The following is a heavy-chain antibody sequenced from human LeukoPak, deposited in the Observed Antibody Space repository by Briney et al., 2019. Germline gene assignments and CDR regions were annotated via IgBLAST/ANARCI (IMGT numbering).Heavy chain of an antibody. CDR3: ASLSGYEHSGFDY. J-gene: IGHJ4*02. V-gene: IGHV5-51*01. CDR2: IYPGDSDT. CDR1: GYSFTSYW. Sequence: GESLKLSCKGSGYSFTSYWIGWVRQMPGKGLEWMGIIYPGDSDTRYSPAFQGQVTISADKSISTAYLQWSSLKSSDTAMYYCASLSGYEHSGFDYRGQGTLVTVSS. D-gene: IGHD3-22*01.